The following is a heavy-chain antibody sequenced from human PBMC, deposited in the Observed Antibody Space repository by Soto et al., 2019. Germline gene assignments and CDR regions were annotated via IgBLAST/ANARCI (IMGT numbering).Heavy chain of an antibody. CDR1: GLSLSTSGVG. CDR3: AHSGHDYGDRVDAFDI. CDR2: IYWDDDK. Sequence: QITLKESGPTLVKPTQTLTLTCTFSGLSLSTSGVGVGWIRQPPGKALEWLALIYWDDDKRYSPSLKSRLTITKDTSKNQVVHTMTNMEPVDTATYYCAHSGHDYGDRVDAFDIWGQGTMVTVSS. D-gene: IGHD4-17*01. J-gene: IGHJ3*02. V-gene: IGHV2-5*02.